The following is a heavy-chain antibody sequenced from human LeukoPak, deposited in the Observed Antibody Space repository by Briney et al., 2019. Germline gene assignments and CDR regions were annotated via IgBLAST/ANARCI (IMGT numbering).Heavy chain of an antibody. V-gene: IGHV3-30*18. CDR2: ISYDGGNK. J-gene: IGHJ6*02. CDR1: GFTFGTYA. D-gene: IGHD1-26*01. CDR3: AKDRPLSGTYSCCYYYGMDV. Sequence: GGSLRLSCAASGFTFGTYAMSWVRQAPGKGLEWLTVISYDGGNKHYADSVKGRFTISRDNSKNTLYLQMNSLRAEDTAVYYCAKDRPLSGTYSCCYYYGMDVWGQGTTVTVSS.